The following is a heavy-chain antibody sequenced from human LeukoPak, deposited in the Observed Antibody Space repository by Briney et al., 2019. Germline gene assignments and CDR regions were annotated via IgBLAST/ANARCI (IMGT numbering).Heavy chain of an antibody. CDR2: INTNTGNP. J-gene: IGHJ3*02. V-gene: IGHV7-4-1*02. CDR3: ARECSGGSCYHILAFDI. CDR1: GYTFTSYA. D-gene: IGHD2-15*01. Sequence: ASVKVSCKASGYTFTSYAMNWVRQAPGQGLEWMGWINTNTGNPTYAQGFTGRFVFSLDTSLSTAYLQISSLKAEDTAVYYCARECSGGSCYHILAFDIWGQGTMVTVSS.